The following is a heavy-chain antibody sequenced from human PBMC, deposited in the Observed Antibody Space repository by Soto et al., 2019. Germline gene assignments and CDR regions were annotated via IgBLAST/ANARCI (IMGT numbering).Heavy chain of an antibody. J-gene: IGHJ3*02. CDR1: GGTFSSYT. V-gene: IGHV1-69*02. CDR3: AGEMGLVLSTDAFDI. CDR2: IIPILGIA. Sequence: ASVKVSCKASGGTFSSYTISWVRQAPGQGLEWMGRIIPILGIANYAQKFQGRVTITADKSTSTAYMELSSLRSEDTAVDYCAGEMGLVLSTDAFDIWGQGTMVTVSS. D-gene: IGHD3-16*01.